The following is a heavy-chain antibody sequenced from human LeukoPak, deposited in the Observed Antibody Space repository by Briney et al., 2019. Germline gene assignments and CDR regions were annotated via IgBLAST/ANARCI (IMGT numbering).Heavy chain of an antibody. D-gene: IGHD2-2*01. CDR3: AKDAAIVVVPAASDYYYYMDV. J-gene: IGHJ6*03. Sequence: PGGSLRLSCAASGFTFSSYGMHWVRQAPGKGLEWVAFIRYDGSNKYYADSVKGRFTISRDNSKNTLYLQMNSLRAEDTAVYYCAKDAAIVVVPAASDYYYYMDVWGKGTTVTISS. CDR1: GFTFSSYG. V-gene: IGHV3-30*02. CDR2: IRYDGSNK.